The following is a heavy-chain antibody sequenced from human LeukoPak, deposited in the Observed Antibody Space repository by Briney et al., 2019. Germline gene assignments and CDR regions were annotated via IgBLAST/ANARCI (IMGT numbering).Heavy chain of an antibody. CDR1: GFTFSDYW. V-gene: IGHV3-21*01. J-gene: IGHJ4*02. CDR2: ISFSSTHI. CDR3: AREDSYYYGSGSYPFDY. D-gene: IGHD3-10*01. Sequence: PGGSLRLSCAGSGFTFSDYWMTWVRQAPGKGLEWVSSISFSSTHIYYADSIQGRFTISRDNAENSLYLQMNSLRAEDTAVYYCAREDSYYYGSGSYPFDYWGQGTLVTVSS.